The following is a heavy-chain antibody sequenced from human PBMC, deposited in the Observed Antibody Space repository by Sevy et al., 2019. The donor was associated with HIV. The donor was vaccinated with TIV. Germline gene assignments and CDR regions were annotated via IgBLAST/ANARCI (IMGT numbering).Heavy chain of an antibody. V-gene: IGHV1-2*06. CDR1: GYTFTDYY. Sequence: ASVKVSCKASGYTFTDYYMHWVRQAPGQGLEWMGRINPNSGDTNFVQKFQGRVTMTRDTSVSTAYLELSRLTSDDTAVYYCARDPVAPNPAGMDVWGQGPTVTVSS. J-gene: IGHJ6*02. CDR2: INPNSGDT. CDR3: ARDPVAPNPAGMDV. D-gene: IGHD5-12*01.